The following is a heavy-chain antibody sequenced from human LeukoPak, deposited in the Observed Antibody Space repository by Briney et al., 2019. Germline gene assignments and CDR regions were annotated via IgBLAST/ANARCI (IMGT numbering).Heavy chain of an antibody. CDR2: ISTSGSNI. CDR3: AKDLNYGDLLDY. V-gene: IGHV3-11*04. Sequence: GGSLRLSCAASGFSFSDFYMGWIRQGPGKGLEWVSYISTSGSNIYYADSVKGRFTISRDNSKNTLYLQMNSLRAEDTGVYYCAKDLNYGDLLDYWGQGTLVTVSS. J-gene: IGHJ4*02. CDR1: GFSFSDFY. D-gene: IGHD4-17*01.